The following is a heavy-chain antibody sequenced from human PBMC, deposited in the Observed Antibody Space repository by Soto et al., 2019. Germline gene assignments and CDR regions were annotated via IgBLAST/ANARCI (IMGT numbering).Heavy chain of an antibody. CDR3: ARSQGSSTSLEIYYYYYYGMDV. CDR1: GGPFSSYA. Sequence: SVKLSCKASGGPFSSYAISWVRQAPGQGLEWMGGIIPISGTANYAQKFQGRVTITADESTSTAYMGLSSLRSEDTAVYYCARSQGSSTSLEIYYYYYYGMDVWGQGTTVTVSS. J-gene: IGHJ6*02. CDR2: IIPISGTA. V-gene: IGHV1-69*13. D-gene: IGHD2-2*01.